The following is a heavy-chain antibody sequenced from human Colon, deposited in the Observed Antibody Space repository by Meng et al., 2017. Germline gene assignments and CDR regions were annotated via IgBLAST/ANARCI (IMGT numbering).Heavy chain of an antibody. D-gene: IGHD6-19*01. J-gene: IGHJ5*02. Sequence: QVQLQESGPGLVKPSQTLSLTCTVSGGSISSGTYYWGWIRQLPGRGLEWIAYIHYSGSTYYSPSLKRRVTVSIDTSKNQFSLEVTSVTAADTTVYYCVRSSGWVRTGFDPWGQGTLVTVSS. CDR1: GGSISSGTYY. CDR2: IHYSGST. V-gene: IGHV4-30-4*08. CDR3: VRSSGWVRTGFDP.